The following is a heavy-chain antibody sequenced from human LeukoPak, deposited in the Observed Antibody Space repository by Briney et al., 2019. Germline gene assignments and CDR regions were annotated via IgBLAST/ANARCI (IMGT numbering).Heavy chain of an antibody. CDR2: IYPGDSDT. Sequence: GESLKISCKGSGYSFNTNWIGWVRQMPRKGLEWMGIIYPGDSDTRYSPSFQGQVTISADNSISTAYLQWSSLKASDTAMYYCARHRPGGGNYDSFHYWGQGTLVTVSS. V-gene: IGHV5-51*01. CDR3: ARHRPGGGNYDSFHY. J-gene: IGHJ4*02. CDR1: GYSFNTNW. D-gene: IGHD1-26*01.